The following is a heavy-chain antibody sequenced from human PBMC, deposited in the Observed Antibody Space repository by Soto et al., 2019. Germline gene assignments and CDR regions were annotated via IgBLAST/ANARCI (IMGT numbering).Heavy chain of an antibody. CDR2: ISGTGGT. CDR3: AKDRRGAYCSGGICYSPDY. V-gene: IGHV3-23*01. CDR1: GFTFSSHV. Sequence: EVQLWESGGGLVQPGGSLRLSCAVSGFTFSSHVMSWVRQAPGKGLEWVSAISGTGGTYYADSVKGRFTISRANSKNALYLQMNNLRDEDTAVYYCAKDRRGAYCSGGICYSPDYWGQGTLVIVSS. D-gene: IGHD2-15*01. J-gene: IGHJ4*02.